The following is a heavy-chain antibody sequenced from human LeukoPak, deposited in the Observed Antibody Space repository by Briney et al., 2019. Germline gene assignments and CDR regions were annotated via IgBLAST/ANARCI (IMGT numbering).Heavy chain of an antibody. CDR1: GFTFSTYA. CDR2: LSANGGDT. Sequence: GGSLRLSCAASGFTFSTYAMSWVRQAPGKGLEWVSALSANGGDTYYADSVKGRFTISRDNSKNTLYLQMNSLRAEDTAVYYCARYCSGGTCKLGYYYYGMDVWGQGTTVTVSS. CDR3: ARYCSGGTCKLGYYYYGMDV. D-gene: IGHD2-15*01. J-gene: IGHJ6*02. V-gene: IGHV3-23*01.